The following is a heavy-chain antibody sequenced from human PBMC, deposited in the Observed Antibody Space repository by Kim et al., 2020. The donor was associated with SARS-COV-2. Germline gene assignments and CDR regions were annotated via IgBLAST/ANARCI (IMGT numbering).Heavy chain of an antibody. Sequence: YADSRKGRFTNSRDNSKNTLYLQMNSLRAEDTAVYYCARDANWGYYFDYWGQGTLVTVSS. V-gene: IGHV3-30*03. J-gene: IGHJ4*02. D-gene: IGHD7-27*01. CDR3: ARDANWGYYFDY.